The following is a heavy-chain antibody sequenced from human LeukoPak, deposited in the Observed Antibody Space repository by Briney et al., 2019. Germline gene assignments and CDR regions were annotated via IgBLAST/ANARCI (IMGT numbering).Heavy chain of an antibody. D-gene: IGHD6-19*01. CDR1: GFAFSFYA. V-gene: IGHV3-23*01. Sequence: GGSLRLSCAASGFAFSFYAMSWVRQAPGKGPEWVSTINASGGNTYFAGSVKGRFTISRDNSKNTVYLQLDSLRAEDTVVYYCAKPISGGLAVTGDWFHPWGQGTLVTVSS. CDR2: INASGGNT. CDR3: AKPISGGLAVTGDWFHP. J-gene: IGHJ5*02.